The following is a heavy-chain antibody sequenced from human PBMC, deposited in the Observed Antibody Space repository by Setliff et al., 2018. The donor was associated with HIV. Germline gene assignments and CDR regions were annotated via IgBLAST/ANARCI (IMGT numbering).Heavy chain of an antibody. CDR2: FDPEDGET. Sequence: GASVKVSCKVSGYTLTELSMHWVRQAPGKGLEWMGGFDPEDGETIYAQKFQGRVTMTEDTSTDTAYMELSSLRSEDTAVYYCATARSSGRYGYYYMDVWGKGTTVTVSS. CDR1: GYTLTELS. J-gene: IGHJ6*03. V-gene: IGHV1-24*01. D-gene: IGHD1-26*01. CDR3: ATARSSGRYGYYYMDV.